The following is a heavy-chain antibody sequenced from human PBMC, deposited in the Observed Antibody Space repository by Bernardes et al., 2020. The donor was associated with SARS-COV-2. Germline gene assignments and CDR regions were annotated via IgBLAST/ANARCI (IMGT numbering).Heavy chain of an antibody. Sequence: GGSLRLSCEASGFTFTTYSMIWVRQAPGKGLEWVSSISSSSSYIYYADSVKGRFTISRDNAKNSLFLQMNSLRAEDTAVYYCARRGSFNGMDSWGQGILVTVSS. J-gene: IGHJ4*02. V-gene: IGHV3-21*01. CDR2: ISSSSSYI. CDR1: GFTFTTYS. CDR3: ARRGSFNGMDS. D-gene: IGHD3-10*01.